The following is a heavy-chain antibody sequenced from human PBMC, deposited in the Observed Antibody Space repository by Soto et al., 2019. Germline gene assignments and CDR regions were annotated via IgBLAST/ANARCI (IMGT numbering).Heavy chain of an antibody. CDR3: AKDFRDAEYYFDY. Sequence: GGSLRLSCTASGFTFSSYAMSWVRQAPGKGLEWVSAISGSGGSTYYADSVKGRFTISRDNSKNTLYLQMNSLRAEDTAVYYCAKDFRDAEYYFDYWGQGTLVTVSS. J-gene: IGHJ4*02. CDR2: ISGSGGST. V-gene: IGHV3-23*01. CDR1: GFTFSSYA.